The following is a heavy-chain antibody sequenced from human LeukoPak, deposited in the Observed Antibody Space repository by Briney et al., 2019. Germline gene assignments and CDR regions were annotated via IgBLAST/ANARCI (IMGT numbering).Heavy chain of an antibody. CDR2: ISSNVVST. V-gene: IGHV3-64D*06. CDR1: GFTFSSYA. Sequence: GGSLRLPCSASGFTFSSYAMYWVRRAPGKGQEYVSAISSNVVSTYYADSVKGRFTISRDNSKNTLYLQMTSLRDEDTAVYYCVEKAVGGAKGWFDPWGQGTLVTVSS. D-gene: IGHD1-26*01. CDR3: VEKAVGGAKGWFDP. J-gene: IGHJ5*02.